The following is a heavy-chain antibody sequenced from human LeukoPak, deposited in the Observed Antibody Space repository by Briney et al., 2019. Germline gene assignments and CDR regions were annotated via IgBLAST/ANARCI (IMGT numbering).Heavy chain of an antibody. D-gene: IGHD3-10*01. V-gene: IGHV3-30*18. J-gene: IGHJ4*02. CDR1: GFTFSTYW. CDR2: ISYDGSNK. CDR3: AKDMVSFDY. Sequence: GGSLRLSCSASGFTFSTYWMSWVRQAPGKGLEWVAVISYDGSNKYYADSVKGRFTISRDNSKNTLYLQMNSLRAEDTAAYYCAKDMVSFDYWGQGTLVTVSS.